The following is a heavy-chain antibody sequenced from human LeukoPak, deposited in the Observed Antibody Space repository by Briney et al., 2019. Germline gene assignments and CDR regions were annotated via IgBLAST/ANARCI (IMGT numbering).Heavy chain of an antibody. J-gene: IGHJ4*02. D-gene: IGHD2-21*02. CDR1: GFTFSDYY. Sequence: GGSLRLSCAASGFTFSDYYMSWIRQAPGKGLEWVSYISSSGSTIYYADSVKGRFTISRGNAKNSLYLQMNSLRAEDTAVYYCARGYCGGDCYSSFDYWGQGTLVTVSS. CDR2: ISSSGSTI. CDR3: ARGYCGGDCYSSFDY. V-gene: IGHV3-11*01.